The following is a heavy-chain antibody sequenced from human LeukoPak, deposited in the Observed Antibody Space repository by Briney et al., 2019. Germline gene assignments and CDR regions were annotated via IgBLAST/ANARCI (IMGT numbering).Heavy chain of an antibody. V-gene: IGHV3-74*01. CDR1: GFTFSSFW. D-gene: IGHD4-17*01. Sequence: GGSLRLSCAASGFTFSSFWMHWVRQAPGKGLVWVSRINGDGSSTSYADFVEGRFSISRDNAKNTLYLQMHSLRAEDTAVYYCAREPHSDYSDHTDSFDIWGQGTMVSVSS. J-gene: IGHJ3*02. CDR2: INGDGSST. CDR3: AREPHSDYSDHTDSFDI.